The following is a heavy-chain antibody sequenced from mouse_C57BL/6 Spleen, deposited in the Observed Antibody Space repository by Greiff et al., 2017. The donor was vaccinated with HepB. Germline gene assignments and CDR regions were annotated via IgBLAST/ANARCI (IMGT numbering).Heavy chain of an antibody. Sequence: QVQLQQSGPELVKPGASVKISCKASGYAFSSSWMNWVKQRPGKGLEWIGRIYPGDGDTNYNGKFKGKATLTADKSSSTAYMQLSRLTSEDSAVYFCARSAFDYWGQGTTLTVSS. J-gene: IGHJ2*01. CDR2: IYPGDGDT. V-gene: IGHV1-82*01. D-gene: IGHD1-2*01. CDR1: GYAFSSSW. CDR3: ARSAFDY.